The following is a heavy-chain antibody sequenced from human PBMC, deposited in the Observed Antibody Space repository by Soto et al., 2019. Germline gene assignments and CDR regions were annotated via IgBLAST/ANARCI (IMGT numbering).Heavy chain of an antibody. CDR3: ATGDLSVGYSSSWRRYNFDY. V-gene: IGHV1-24*01. Sequence: ASVKVSCKVSGYTLTELSMHWVRQAPGKGLEWMGGFDPEDGETIYAQKFQGRVTMTEDTSTDTAYMELSSLRSEDTAVYYCATGDLSVGYSSSWRRYNFDYWGQGTLVTVSS. J-gene: IGHJ4*02. D-gene: IGHD6-13*01. CDR2: FDPEDGET. CDR1: GYTLTELS.